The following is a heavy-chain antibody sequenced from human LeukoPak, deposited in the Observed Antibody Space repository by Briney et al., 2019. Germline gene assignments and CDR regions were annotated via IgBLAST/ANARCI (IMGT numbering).Heavy chain of an antibody. Sequence: ASVKVSCKASGYTFNTYGITWVRQAPGQGLEWMGWISGYNGKTKYAQKLQDRVTMTTDTSTSTAYMELRSLRSDDTAVYYCARGSSGWYTELDAFDIWGQGTMVTVSS. CDR1: GYTFNTYG. V-gene: IGHV1-18*01. CDR3: ARGSSGWYTELDAFDI. D-gene: IGHD6-19*01. CDR2: ISGYNGKT. J-gene: IGHJ3*02.